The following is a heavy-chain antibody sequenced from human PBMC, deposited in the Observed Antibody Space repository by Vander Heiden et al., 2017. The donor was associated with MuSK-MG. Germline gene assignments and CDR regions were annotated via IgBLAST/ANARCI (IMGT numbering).Heavy chain of an antibody. Sequence: QVQLVQSGAEVKKPGASVKVSCKASGYTFTSYYMHWVRQAPGQGREWMGIINPSGGSTSYAQKFQGRVTMTRDTSTSTVYMELSSLRSEDTAVYYCARDRRGIPGFDPWGQGTLVTVSS. CDR3: ARDRRGIPGFDP. CDR1: GYTFTSYY. CDR2: INPSGGST. J-gene: IGHJ5*02. V-gene: IGHV1-46*01. D-gene: IGHD2-21*01.